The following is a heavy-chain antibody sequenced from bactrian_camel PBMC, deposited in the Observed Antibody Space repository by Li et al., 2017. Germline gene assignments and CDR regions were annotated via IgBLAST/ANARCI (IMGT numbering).Heavy chain of an antibody. CDR2: ISSDGHT. Sequence: HVQLVESGGGSVQAGGSLRLSCAASGSTNCEYDMSWYRQAPGKEREFVSVISSDGHTSYADSVKGRFTISQDNAKNTVYLQMNSLKPEDTAMYYCKTDPPRTFRGSWYDCEYNYWGQGTQVTVS. CDR1: GSTNCEYD. J-gene: IGHJ4*01. V-gene: IGHV3S53*01. CDR3: KTDPPRTFRGSWYDCEYNY. D-gene: IGHD6*01.